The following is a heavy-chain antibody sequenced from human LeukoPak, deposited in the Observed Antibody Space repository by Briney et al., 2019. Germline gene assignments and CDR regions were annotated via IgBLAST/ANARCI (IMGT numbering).Heavy chain of an antibody. Sequence: GGSLRLSCAASGFTFSTYEMNWVRQAPGKGLEWVSYISTGGSIIYYADSVKGRFTTSRDNAQNSLYLQMNSLRAEDTAVYYCARVWLADAFDIWGQGTMVTVSS. J-gene: IGHJ3*02. CDR1: GFTFSTYE. D-gene: IGHD6-19*01. CDR3: ARVWLADAFDI. V-gene: IGHV3-48*03. CDR2: ISTGGSII.